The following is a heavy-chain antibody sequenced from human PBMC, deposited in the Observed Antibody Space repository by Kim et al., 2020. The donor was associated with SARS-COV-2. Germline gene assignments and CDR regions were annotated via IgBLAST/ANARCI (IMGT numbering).Heavy chain of an antibody. CDR3: ARHDYGGNFFDY. CDR1: GGSISSSSYY. J-gene: IGHJ4*02. CDR2: IYYSGST. D-gene: IGHD4-17*01. Sequence: SETLSLTCTVSGGSISSSSYYWGWIRQPPGKGLEWIGSIYYSGSTYYNPSLKSRVTISVDTSKNQFSLKLSSVTAADTAVYYCARHDYGGNFFDYWGQGTLVTVSS. V-gene: IGHV4-39*01.